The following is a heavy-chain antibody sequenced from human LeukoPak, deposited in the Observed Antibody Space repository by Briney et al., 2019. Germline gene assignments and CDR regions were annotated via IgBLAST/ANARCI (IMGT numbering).Heavy chain of an antibody. CDR2: IIPILGIA. CDR3: ARSPYDMGAFDI. D-gene: IGHD3-22*01. CDR1: GGTFSSYA. J-gene: IGHJ3*02. V-gene: IGHV1-69*04. Sequence: SVKVSCKASGGTFSSYAISWVRQAPGQGLEWMGRIIPILGIANYAQKFQGRVTITADKSTSTAYMELSRLRSDDTAVYYCARSPYDMGAFDIWGQGTMVTVSS.